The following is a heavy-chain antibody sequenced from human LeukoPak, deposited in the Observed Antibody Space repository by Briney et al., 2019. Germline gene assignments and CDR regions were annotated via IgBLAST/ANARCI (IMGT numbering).Heavy chain of an antibody. D-gene: IGHD5-12*01. V-gene: IGHV3-53*01. CDR2: IYSGGST. J-gene: IGHJ4*02. Sequence: GGSLRLSCAASGFTVSSNYMSWVRQAPGKGLEWVSVIYSGGSTYYADSVKGRFTISRDNSKNTLYLQMNSLRAEDTAVYYCARDTATGQWLRLSSLRDNYFDYWGQGTLVTVSS. CDR3: ARDTATGQWLRLSSLRDNYFDY. CDR1: GFTVSSNY.